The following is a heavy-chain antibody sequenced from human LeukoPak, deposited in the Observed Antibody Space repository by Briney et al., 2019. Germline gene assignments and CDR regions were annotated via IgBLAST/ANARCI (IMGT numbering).Heavy chain of an antibody. J-gene: IGHJ3*02. CDR2: ISSSSSYI. V-gene: IGHV3-21*01. Sequence: GGSLRLSCAASGFTFSSYSMNWVRQAPGKGLEWVSSISSSSSYIYYADSVKGRFTISRDNAKNSLYLQMNSLRAEDTAVYYCARDFSTMIVVVKGTDAFDIWGQGTMVTVSS. CDR1: GFTFSSYS. CDR3: ARDFSTMIVVVKGTDAFDI. D-gene: IGHD3-22*01.